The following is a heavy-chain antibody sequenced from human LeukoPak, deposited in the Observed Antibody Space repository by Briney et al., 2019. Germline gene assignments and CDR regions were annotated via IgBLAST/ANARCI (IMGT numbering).Heavy chain of an antibody. D-gene: IGHD6-6*01. Sequence: PGGSLRLSCAASGFTFSSYGMHWVRQAPGKGLEWVAFIRYDVSNKYYADSVKGRFTISRDNSKKTLYLQMNSLRAEDTAVYYCAKDPFEYSSTNPDYWGQGTLVTVSS. CDR1: GFTFSSYG. CDR3: AKDPFEYSSTNPDY. V-gene: IGHV3-30*02. CDR2: IRYDVSNK. J-gene: IGHJ4*02.